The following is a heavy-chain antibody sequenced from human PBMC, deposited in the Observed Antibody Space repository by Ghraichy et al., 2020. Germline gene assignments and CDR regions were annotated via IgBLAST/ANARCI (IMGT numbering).Heavy chain of an antibody. CDR1: GYMFTLNDHY. Sequence: ASVKVSCKASGYMFTLNDHYLHWLRQAPGQGLEWVGWISPTTGDTRSAQKFQDRVTMTRDTSISTAYMEMSSLSSDDTAVYFCVRVSPGWFFDYWGQGTLVTVSS. J-gene: IGHJ4*02. CDR3: VRVSPGWFFDY. V-gene: IGHV1-2*02. D-gene: IGHD6-19*01. CDR2: ISPTTGDT.